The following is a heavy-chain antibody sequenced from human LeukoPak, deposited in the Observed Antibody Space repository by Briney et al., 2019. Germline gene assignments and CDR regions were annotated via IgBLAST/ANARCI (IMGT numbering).Heavy chain of an antibody. V-gene: IGHV1-2*04. CDR2: INPNSGGT. Sequence: ASVTDSCKASGYTFTGYYMHWVRQAPGQGLEWMGWINPNSGGTNYAQKFQGWVTMTRDTSISTAYMELSRLRSDDTAVYYCARVTLDTAFDAFDIWGQGTMVTVSS. CDR3: ARVTLDTAFDAFDI. CDR1: GYTFTGYY. J-gene: IGHJ3*02. D-gene: IGHD5-18*01.